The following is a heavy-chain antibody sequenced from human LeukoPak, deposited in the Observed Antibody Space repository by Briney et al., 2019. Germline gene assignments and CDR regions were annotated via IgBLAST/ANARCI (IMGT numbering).Heavy chain of an antibody. D-gene: IGHD2-21*01. J-gene: IGHJ4*02. V-gene: IGHV3-30-3*01. Sequence: GGSLRLSCAASGFTFSSYAMHWVRQAPGKGLEWVAVISYDGSNKYYADSVKGRFTISRDNSKNTLYLQMNSLRAEDTAVYYCANCLSLMGGGDCYSVYWGQGTLVTVSS. CDR2: ISYDGSNK. CDR1: GFTFSSYA. CDR3: ANCLSLMGGGDCYSVY.